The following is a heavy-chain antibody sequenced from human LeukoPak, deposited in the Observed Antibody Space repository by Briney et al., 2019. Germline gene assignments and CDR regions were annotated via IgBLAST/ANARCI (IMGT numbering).Heavy chain of an antibody. D-gene: IGHD1-26*01. CDR2: ISYDGSSK. J-gene: IGHJ4*02. CDR1: GFTFSSYA. V-gene: IGHV3-30-3*01. CDR3: PRVLSTHSGSYGGFDY. Sequence: PGGSLRLSCAASGFTFSSYAMSWVRQAPGKGLEWVAVISYDGSSKYYADSVKGRFTISRDNSKNTLYLQMNSLRGDDTAVYYCPRVLSTHSGSYGGFDYWGQGTLVTVSS.